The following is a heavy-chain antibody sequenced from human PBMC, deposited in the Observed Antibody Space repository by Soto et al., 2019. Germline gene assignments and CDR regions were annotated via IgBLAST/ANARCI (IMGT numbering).Heavy chain of an antibody. CDR3: ATDGVVTASPFDY. J-gene: IGHJ4*02. D-gene: IGHD2-21*02. CDR1: GYTFSKYG. V-gene: IGHV1-18*01. Sequence: QVQLVQSGAEVKKPGASVKVSCKTSGYTFSKYGITWIRQAPGQGLEYMGWISTYNGNTDYAQKLQGRVTMTTDTSTNTAYMELRSLRSDDTAVFYCATDGVVTASPFDYWGQGTLVIVSS. CDR2: ISTYNGNT.